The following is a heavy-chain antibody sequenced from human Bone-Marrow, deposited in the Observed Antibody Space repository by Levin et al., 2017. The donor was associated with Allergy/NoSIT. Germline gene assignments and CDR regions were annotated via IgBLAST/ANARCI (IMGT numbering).Heavy chain of an antibody. CDR2: IGGDNYTK. Sequence: GGSMRLSCDASGFTFSSYGIIWVRQAPGKGLEWVSYIGGDNYTKYYADSVKGRFTISRDNVKKSLYLQMNSLRGEDTAVYYCAREGSWSSTWLGNYYFDYWGQGTLVTVSS. CDR1: GFTFSSYG. CDR3: AREGSWSSTWLGNYYFDY. D-gene: IGHD6-13*01. V-gene: IGHV3-48*01. J-gene: IGHJ4*02.